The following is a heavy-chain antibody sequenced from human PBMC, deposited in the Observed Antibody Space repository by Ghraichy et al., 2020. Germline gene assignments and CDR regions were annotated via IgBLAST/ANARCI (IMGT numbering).Heavy chain of an antibody. J-gene: IGHJ4*02. Sequence: SETLSLTCAVSGYSISSGYYWGWIRQPPGKGLEWIGSIYHSGSTYYNPSLKSRVTISVDTSKNQFSLKLSSVTAADTAVYYCASEVRLGELSLYYFDYWGQGTLVTVSS. CDR3: ASEVRLGELSLYYFDY. CDR2: IYHSGST. D-gene: IGHD3-16*02. V-gene: IGHV4-38-2*01. CDR1: GYSISSGYY.